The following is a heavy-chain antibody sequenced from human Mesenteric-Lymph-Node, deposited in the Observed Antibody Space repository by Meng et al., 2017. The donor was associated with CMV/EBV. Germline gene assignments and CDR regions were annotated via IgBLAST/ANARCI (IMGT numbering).Heavy chain of an antibody. CDR3: ARAGIGWRWLRFDY. CDR1: GGSFSGYY. J-gene: IGHJ4*02. Sequence: SETLSLTCAVYGGSFSGYYWSWIRQPPGKGLEWLGEINHSGSTNYNPSLKSRVTISVDTSKNQFSLKLSSVTAADTAVYYCARAGIGWRWLRFDYWGQGTLVTVSS. V-gene: IGHV4-34*01. CDR2: INHSGST. D-gene: IGHD5-12*01.